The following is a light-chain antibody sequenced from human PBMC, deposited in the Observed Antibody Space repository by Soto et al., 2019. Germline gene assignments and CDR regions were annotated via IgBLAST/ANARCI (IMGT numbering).Light chain of an antibody. Sequence: DIQLTQSPSFLSASVGDRVTITCRASQGISSYLAWYQQKPGKAPKLLIYAASTLQSGVPSRFSGSGSGTEFTLTISSLQPEDFENYYCQQLNSYPPTFGQGTKLEIK. J-gene: IGKJ2*01. CDR1: QGISSY. CDR3: QQLNSYPPT. CDR2: AAS. V-gene: IGKV1-9*01.